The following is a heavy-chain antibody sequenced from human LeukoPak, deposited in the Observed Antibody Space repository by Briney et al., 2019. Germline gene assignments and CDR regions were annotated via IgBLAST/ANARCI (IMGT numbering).Heavy chain of an antibody. CDR3: ARGGLDIVVVVAATVFDY. D-gene: IGHD2-15*01. CDR1: GYTFSDYY. V-gene: IGHV1-2*02. J-gene: IGHJ4*02. Sequence: ASVKVSCKASGYTFSDYYIHWVRQAPGQGLEWMGWINPNSGGTNYAQKFQGRVTMTRDTSISTAYMELSRLRSDDTAVYYCARGGLDIVVVVAATVFDYWGQGTLVTVSS. CDR2: INPNSGGT.